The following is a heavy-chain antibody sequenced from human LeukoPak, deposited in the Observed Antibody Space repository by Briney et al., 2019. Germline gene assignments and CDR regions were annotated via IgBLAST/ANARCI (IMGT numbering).Heavy chain of an antibody. CDR1: GGTFSSYA. V-gene: IGHV1-69*13. D-gene: IGHD1-26*01. Sequence: AASVKVSCKASGGTFSSYAISWVRQAPGQGLEWMGGIIPISGTANYAQKFQGRVTITADESTSTAYMELSSLRSEDTAVYYCARVQGGDWYFDLWGRGTLVTVSS. CDR3: ARVQGGDWYFDL. CDR2: IIPISGTA. J-gene: IGHJ2*01.